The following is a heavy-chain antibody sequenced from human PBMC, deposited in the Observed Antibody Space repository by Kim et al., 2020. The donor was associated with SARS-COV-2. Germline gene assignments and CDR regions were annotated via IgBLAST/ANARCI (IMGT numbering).Heavy chain of an antibody. CDR2: IYYSGST. D-gene: IGHD2-15*01. J-gene: IGHJ4*02. CDR1: GGSISSSSYY. Sequence: SETLSLTCTVSGGSISSSSYYWGWIRQPPGKGLEWIGSIYYSGSTYYNPSLKSRVTISVDTSKNQFSLKLSSVTAADTAVYYCATQAATSFDYWGQGTLVTVSS. V-gene: IGHV4-39*01. CDR3: ATQAATSFDY.